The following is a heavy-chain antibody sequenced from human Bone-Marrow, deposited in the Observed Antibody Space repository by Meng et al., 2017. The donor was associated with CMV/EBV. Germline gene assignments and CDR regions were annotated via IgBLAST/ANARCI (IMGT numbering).Heavy chain of an antibody. Sequence: GSLRLSCTVSGGSVSSGSYYWSWIRQPPGKGLEWIGYIYYSGSTNYNPPLKSRVTISVDTSKNQFSLKLSSVTAADTAVYYCARVNCCSSTSCYTADYWGQGTLVTVSS. CDR1: GGSVSSGSYY. J-gene: IGHJ4*02. D-gene: IGHD2-2*02. CDR2: IYYSGST. V-gene: IGHV4-61*01. CDR3: ARVNCCSSTSCYTADY.